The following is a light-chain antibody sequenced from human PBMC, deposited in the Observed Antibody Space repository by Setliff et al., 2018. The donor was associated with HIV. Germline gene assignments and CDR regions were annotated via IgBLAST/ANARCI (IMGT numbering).Light chain of an antibody. Sequence: QSALTQPASVSGSPGQSITISCTGTNNDIGSYNLVSWYQQHPGKAPKLMIYEVSKRLSGVSNRFSGSKSGNTASLTISGLQAEDEADYYCCSYAGADTFDVFGTGTKVTVL. J-gene: IGLJ1*01. CDR3: CSYAGADTFDV. CDR1: NNDIGSYNL. V-gene: IGLV2-23*02. CDR2: EVS.